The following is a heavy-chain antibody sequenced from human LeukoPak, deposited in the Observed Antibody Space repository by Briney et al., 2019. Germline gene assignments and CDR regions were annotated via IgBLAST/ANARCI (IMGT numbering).Heavy chain of an antibody. V-gene: IGHV3-74*01. J-gene: IGHJ4*02. Sequence: GGSLRLSCAASGFSFSSYWMHWVRQAPGKGLVWVSRIKTDGSSATYADSVKGRFTISRDNSKNTLYLQMNSLRAEDTAVYYCAKDRLYCGGDCYPQPPPDYWGQGTLVTVSS. CDR1: GFSFSSYW. D-gene: IGHD2-21*02. CDR2: IKTDGSSA. CDR3: AKDRLYCGGDCYPQPPPDY.